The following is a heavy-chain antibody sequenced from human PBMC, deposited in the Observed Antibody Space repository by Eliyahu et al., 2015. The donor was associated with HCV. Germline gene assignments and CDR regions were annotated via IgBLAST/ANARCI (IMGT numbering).Heavy chain of an antibody. J-gene: IGHJ4*02. CDR1: GXXFSDPY. CDR2: IDSSSTYT. D-gene: IGHD6-13*01. V-gene: IGHV3-11*05. CDR3: ARVEWAAAGNFDY. Sequence: QVQLVESGEGLVKPGGSLRXSCAXSGXXFSDPYMNWIRXAPGRGLXWLSSIDSSSTYTHYADSVEGRFTISRDNAKNSLYLQMNSLRAEDTAVYYCARVEWAAAGNFDYWGQGTLVTVSS.